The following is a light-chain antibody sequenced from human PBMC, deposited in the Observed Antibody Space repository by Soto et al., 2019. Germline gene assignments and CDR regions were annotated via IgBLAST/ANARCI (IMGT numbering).Light chain of an antibody. CDR2: KAS. J-gene: IGKJ4*01. CDR3: QQYNNFPLT. V-gene: IGKV1-5*03. CDR1: QSIDTW. Sequence: DIQMTQSPSTLSASVGDRVTITCRASQSIDTWLAWHQQKPGQVPKLLISKASSLESGVPSRFSGSESGTEFTLTISGLHAEDFATYYCQQYNNFPLTFGGGTKVDNK.